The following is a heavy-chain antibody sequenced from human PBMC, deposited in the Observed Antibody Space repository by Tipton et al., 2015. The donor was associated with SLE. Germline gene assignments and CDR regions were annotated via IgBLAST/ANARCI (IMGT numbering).Heavy chain of an antibody. D-gene: IGHD1-26*01. CDR2: ISSSGSTI. J-gene: IGHJ4*02. CDR1: GFTFSSYE. Sequence: GSLRLFCAASGFTFSSYEMNWVRQAPGKGLEWVSYISSSGSTIYYADSVKGRFTISRDNAKNSLYLQMNSLRAEDTAVYYCARQGVSGSYDYWGQGTLVTVSS. CDR3: ARQGVSGSYDY. V-gene: IGHV3-48*03.